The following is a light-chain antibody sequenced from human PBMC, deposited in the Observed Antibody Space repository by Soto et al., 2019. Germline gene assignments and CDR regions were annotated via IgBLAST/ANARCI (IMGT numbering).Light chain of an antibody. V-gene: IGKV3-20*01. CDR2: AAS. CDR1: QSVANNY. CDR3: QQYSSPRT. Sequence: EIVLTQSPGTLSLSPGDRATLSCKASQSVANNYLAWHQQRPGQAPRLLIYAASSRATGIPDRFSGSGSGTDFALTISRLEPEVLAVYYCQQYSSPRTFGPGTKVDIK. J-gene: IGKJ3*01.